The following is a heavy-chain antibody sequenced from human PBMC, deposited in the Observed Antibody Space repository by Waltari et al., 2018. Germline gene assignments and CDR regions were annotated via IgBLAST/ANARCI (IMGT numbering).Heavy chain of an antibody. Sequence: EVQLVQSGAVVKKPGESLKISCKGSGYSFTSYWIGWVRQMPGKSLEWMGIIYPVDSDTRYSPSFQGQVTISADKSISTAYLQWSSLKASDTAMYYCARQEYGSGSYYEFDYWGQGTLVTVSS. J-gene: IGHJ4*02. D-gene: IGHD3-10*01. CDR3: ARQEYGSGSYYEFDY. CDR2: IYPVDSDT. CDR1: GYSFTSYW. V-gene: IGHV5-51*01.